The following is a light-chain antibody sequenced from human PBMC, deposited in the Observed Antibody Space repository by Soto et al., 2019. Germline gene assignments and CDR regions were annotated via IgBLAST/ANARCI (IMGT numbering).Light chain of an antibody. V-gene: IGLV1-51*02. CDR1: RPNNGKNY. CDR3: GTWDSSLSAFYV. J-gene: IGLJ1*01. Sequence: GKRPNNGKNYVSWYQQLPGTAPKLLIYENNKRPSGIPDRFSGSKSGTSATLGITGLQTGDEADYYCGTWDSSLSAFYVFGTGTKVTVL. CDR2: ENN.